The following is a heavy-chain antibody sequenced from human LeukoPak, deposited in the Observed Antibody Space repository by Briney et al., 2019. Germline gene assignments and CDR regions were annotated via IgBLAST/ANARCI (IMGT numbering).Heavy chain of an antibody. V-gene: IGHV4-34*01. D-gene: IGHD2-2*01. J-gene: IGHJ6*02. CDR1: GGSFSGYY. CDR2: INHSGST. CDR3: ARGVYCSSTSCHGPGDYYYGMDV. Sequence: SETLSLTCAVYGGSFSGYYWSWIRQPPGKGLEWIGEINHSGSTNYNPSLKSRVTISVDTSKNQFSLKLSSVTAADTAVYYCARGVYCSSTSCHGPGDYYYGMDVWGQGTTVTVSS.